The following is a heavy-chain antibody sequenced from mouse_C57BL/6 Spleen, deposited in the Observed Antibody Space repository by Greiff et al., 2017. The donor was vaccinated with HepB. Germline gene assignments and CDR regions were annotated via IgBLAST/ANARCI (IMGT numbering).Heavy chain of an antibody. V-gene: IGHV5-17*01. D-gene: IGHD3-3*01. Sequence: EVKLMESGGGLVKPGGSLKLSCAASGFTFSDYGMHWVRQAPEKGLEWVAYISSGSSTIYYADTVKGRFTISRDNAKNTLFLQMTSLRSEDTAMCYCAREGLAWFAYWGQGTLVTVSA. CDR3: AREGLAWFAY. CDR2: ISSGSSTI. CDR1: GFTFSDYG. J-gene: IGHJ3*01.